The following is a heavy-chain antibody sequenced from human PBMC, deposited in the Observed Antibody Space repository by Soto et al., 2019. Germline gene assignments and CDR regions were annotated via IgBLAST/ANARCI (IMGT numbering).Heavy chain of an antibody. V-gene: IGHV1-46*01. CDR2: INPSGGRI. J-gene: IGHJ6*02. Sequence: QMQLVQSGAEVKKLGASVKVSCKASGYTFTSYQMHWVRQAPGQGLEWMGIINPSGGRITYAPRFQGRVMMTRDTSTNTVYMELRSLRSEDTAVYYCARDGPPTTTGVGPSYTMDVWGQGTTVTVS. D-gene: IGHD3-3*01. CDR3: ARDGPPTTTGVGPSYTMDV. CDR1: GYTFTSYQ.